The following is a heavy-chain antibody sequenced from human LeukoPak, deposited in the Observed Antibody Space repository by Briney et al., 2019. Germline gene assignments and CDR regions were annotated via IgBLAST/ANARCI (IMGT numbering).Heavy chain of an antibody. V-gene: IGHV3-9*01. J-gene: IGHJ4*02. CDR1: GFTFDDYA. CDR2: ISWNSGSI. Sequence: GRSLRLSCAASGFTFDDYAMHWVRQAPGKGLEWVSGISWNSGSIGYADSVKGRFTISRDNAKNSLYLQMNSLRAEDTALYYCAKDRRYYDSSGNFDYWGQGTLVTVSS. D-gene: IGHD3-22*01. CDR3: AKDRRYYDSSGNFDY.